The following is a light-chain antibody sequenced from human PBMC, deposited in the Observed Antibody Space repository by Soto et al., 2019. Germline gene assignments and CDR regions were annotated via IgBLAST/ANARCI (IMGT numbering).Light chain of an antibody. J-gene: IGKJ4*01. CDR2: RAP. CDR3: QQYNNWPRAT. Sequence: EIVMTQSPATLSLSPGERATLSCRASQSINSNLAWYQQKPGQAPRLFIFRAPSRATGLPARFSASGSGTDFNLTISSLQSEDFAVYYCQQYNNWPRATFGGGTKVDIK. V-gene: IGKV3-15*01. CDR1: QSINSN.